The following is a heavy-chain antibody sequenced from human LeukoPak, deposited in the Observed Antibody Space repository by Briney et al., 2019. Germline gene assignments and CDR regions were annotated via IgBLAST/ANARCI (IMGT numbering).Heavy chain of an antibody. CDR1: GFTVSSNY. CDR2: IYSGGST. V-gene: IGHV3-53*01. J-gene: IGHJ4*02. Sequence: GGSLRLSCAASGFTVSSNYMSWVRQAPGKGLEWVSVIYSGGSTYYADSVKGRFTISRDNSKNTLYLQMNSLRAEDTAVYYCARSSVLRFLEWSPPLDYWGQGTLVTVSS. CDR3: ARSSVLRFLEWSPPLDY. D-gene: IGHD3-3*01.